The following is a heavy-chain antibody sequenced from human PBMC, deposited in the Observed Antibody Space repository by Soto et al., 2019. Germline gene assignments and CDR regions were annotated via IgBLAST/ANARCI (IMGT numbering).Heavy chain of an antibody. D-gene: IGHD3-3*01. CDR2: ISSSSSTM. V-gene: IGHV3-48*01. J-gene: IGHJ6*03. CDR1: GFTFSSYS. Sequence: GGSLRLSCAASGFTFSSYSMNWVRQAPGKGLEWVSYISSSSSTMYYADSVKGRFTISRDNAKNSLYLQMNSLRAEDTAVYYCARDWAGMYYDFWSGYGYMDVWGKGNTVTVSS. CDR3: ARDWAGMYYDFWSGYGYMDV.